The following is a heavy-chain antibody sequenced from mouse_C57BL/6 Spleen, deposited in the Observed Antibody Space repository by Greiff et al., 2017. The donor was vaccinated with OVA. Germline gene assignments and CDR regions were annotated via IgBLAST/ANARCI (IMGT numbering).Heavy chain of an antibody. Sequence: QVHVKQSGPGLVQPSQSLSITCTVSGFSLTSYGVHWVRQSPGKGLEWLGVIWSGGSTDYNAAFISRLSISKDNSKSQVFFKMNSLQADDTAIYYCARNSEGYYYGSSPMDYWGQGTSVTVSS. CDR2: IWSGGST. CDR1: GFSLTSYG. V-gene: IGHV2-2*01. D-gene: IGHD1-1*01. CDR3: ARNSEGYYYGSSPMDY. J-gene: IGHJ4*01.